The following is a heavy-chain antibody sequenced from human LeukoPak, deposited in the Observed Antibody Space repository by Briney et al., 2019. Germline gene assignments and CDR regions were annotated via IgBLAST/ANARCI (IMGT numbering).Heavy chain of an antibody. CDR3: ARGPVGATNPSFDY. D-gene: IGHD1-26*01. J-gene: IGHJ4*02. CDR1: GFTFSSYS. V-gene: IGHV3-21*01. Sequence: PGGSLRLSCAASGFTFSSYSMNWVRQAPGKGLEWVSSISSSSSYIYYADSVKGRFTISRDNAKNSLYLQMNSLRAEDTAVYYCARGPVGATNPSFDYWGQGTLVTVSS. CDR2: ISSSSSYI.